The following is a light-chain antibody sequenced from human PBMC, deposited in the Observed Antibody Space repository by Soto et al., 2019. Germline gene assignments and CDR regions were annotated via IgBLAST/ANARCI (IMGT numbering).Light chain of an antibody. CDR1: QSISSW. J-gene: IGKJ2*01. CDR2: DAS. CDR3: QQYNSYPYS. Sequence: EIQMTQSPSTLSASVGARVTITCRASQSISSWLAWYQQKPGKAPKLLIYDASSLESGVPSRFSDSETGTEFTLDISGLQPDDFANDYCQQYNSYPYSFGQRTKLEIK. V-gene: IGKV1-5*01.